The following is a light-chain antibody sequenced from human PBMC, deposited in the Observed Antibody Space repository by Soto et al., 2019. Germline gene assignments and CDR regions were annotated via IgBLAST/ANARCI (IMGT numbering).Light chain of an antibody. CDR2: DAS. CDR1: ESVRSR. J-gene: IGKJ1*01. Sequence: DIPMTQSPSTLSASAGETATITCRASESVRSRLAWYQHKPGQAPKFLIYDASTLDSGVPSRFSGSGSGTEFTLTISSLQPDDFATYYCQQYKSYPLTFGQGTKVDIK. V-gene: IGKV1-5*01. CDR3: QQYKSYPLT.